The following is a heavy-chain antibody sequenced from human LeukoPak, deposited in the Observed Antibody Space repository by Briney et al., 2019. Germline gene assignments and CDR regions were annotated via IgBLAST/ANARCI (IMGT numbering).Heavy chain of an antibody. D-gene: IGHD3-10*01. Sequence: GDSLRLSCAASGFTFSDSAMNWVRQAPGKGLEWVSSINNVASHIYYADSVRGRFTISRDNAKNSVSLQMNNLRAEDTAVYYCARDELLWFGESPFDYWGQGTLVTVSS. CDR1: GFTFSDSA. CDR2: INNVASHI. V-gene: IGHV3-21*01. CDR3: ARDELLWFGESPFDY. J-gene: IGHJ4*02.